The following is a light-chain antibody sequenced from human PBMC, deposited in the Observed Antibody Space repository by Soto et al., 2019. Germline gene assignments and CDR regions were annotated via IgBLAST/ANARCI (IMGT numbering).Light chain of an antibody. CDR1: QNVATN. V-gene: IGKV3D-15*01. CDR2: GSS. Sequence: MTQSPGNLSVSPGEGVTLFCRASQNVATNLAWYQVRPGQAPRLLIYGSSTRATGIPATFSGSGSGTHFSLTISSLQSEDCAIYYCQQYYLWGLSFGGGTKVEI. J-gene: IGKJ4*01. CDR3: QQYYLWGLS.